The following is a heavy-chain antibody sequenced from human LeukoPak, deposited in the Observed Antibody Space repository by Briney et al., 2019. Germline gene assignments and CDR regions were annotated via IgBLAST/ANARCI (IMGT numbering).Heavy chain of an antibody. CDR1: GGSILTTNW. CDR2: VHLSGAS. CDR3: ARDHHYDYVWGSYRFDP. J-gene: IGHJ5*02. Sequence: SETLSLTCAVSGGSILTTNWWSWVRQPPGKGLEWIGEVHLSGASNYNPSLKSRVSMSIDNSKNQLSLKLTSVTAADTAVYYCARDHHYDYVWGSYRFDPWGQGTLVTVSS. D-gene: IGHD3-16*02. V-gene: IGHV4-4*02.